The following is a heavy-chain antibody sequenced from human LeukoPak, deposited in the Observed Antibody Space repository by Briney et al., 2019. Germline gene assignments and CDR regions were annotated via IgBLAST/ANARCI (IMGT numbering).Heavy chain of an antibody. J-gene: IGHJ5*01. CDR3: SRIEWGLPPA. V-gene: IGHV3-72*01. Sequence: GGSLRLSCAASGFSVSDSHMEWVRQAPGKGLEWVGRIRNKVNSDSKEYAASVKGRFTISRDDSKNSLFLQMNSLKIEDTAVYYCSRIEWGLPPAWIHGTQVTVSS. CDR1: GFSVSDSH. CDR2: IRNKVNSDSK. D-gene: IGHD1-26*01.